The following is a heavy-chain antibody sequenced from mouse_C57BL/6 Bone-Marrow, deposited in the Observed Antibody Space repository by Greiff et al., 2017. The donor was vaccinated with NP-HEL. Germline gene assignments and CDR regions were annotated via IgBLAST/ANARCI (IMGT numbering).Heavy chain of an antibody. D-gene: IGHD1-1*01. CDR2: IYPGNGDT. Sequence: QVQLQQSGAELVRPGASVKMSCKASGYTFSSYNMHWVKQTPRQGLEWIGDIYPGNGDTSYNQKFKGKATLTVDKSSSTAYMQLSSLTSEDSAVYFCARFYYGSSYWYFDVWGTGTTVTVSS. V-gene: IGHV1-12*01. J-gene: IGHJ1*03. CDR1: GYTFSSYN. CDR3: ARFYYGSSYWYFDV.